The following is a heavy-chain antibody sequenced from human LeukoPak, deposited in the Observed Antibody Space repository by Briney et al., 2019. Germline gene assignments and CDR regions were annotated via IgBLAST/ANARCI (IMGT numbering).Heavy chain of an antibody. CDR1: GFTFTHYS. Sequence: GGSLRLSCSASGFTFTHYSIDWVRQAPGKGLEWLSSISNSSNYIYYADSVKGRFTISRDNAKNSLYLQMDSLRAEDTAVYYCARWSMATNGYYFDYWGQGTLVTVSS. D-gene: IGHD5-24*01. J-gene: IGHJ4*02. CDR2: ISNSSNYI. V-gene: IGHV3-21*01. CDR3: ARWSMATNGYYFDY.